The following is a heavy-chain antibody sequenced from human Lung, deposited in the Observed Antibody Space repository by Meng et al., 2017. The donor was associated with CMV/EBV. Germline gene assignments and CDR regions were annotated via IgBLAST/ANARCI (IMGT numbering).Heavy chain of an antibody. Sequence: SGFTFSTYAMNWVRQTPGKGLEWVSLIYSGGTSSYYAVSVKGRFTISIDNARTTLHLQMNNLRAEDTAVYYCARVSTAAIGTSFDYWGQGTLVTVS. V-gene: IGHV3-23*03. CDR1: GFTFSTYA. D-gene: IGHD6-13*01. J-gene: IGHJ4*02. CDR3: ARVSTAAIGTSFDY. CDR2: IYSGGTSS.